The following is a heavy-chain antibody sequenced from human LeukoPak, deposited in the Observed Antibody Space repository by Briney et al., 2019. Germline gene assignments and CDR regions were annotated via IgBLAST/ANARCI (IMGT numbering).Heavy chain of an antibody. D-gene: IGHD2-8*01. CDR3: ARVPLNYYYYHMDV. CDR2: INHSGST. V-gene: IGHV4-34*01. Sequence: PSETLSLTCAVYGGSFSGYYWSWIRQPPGKGLEWIGEINHSGSTNYNPSLKSRVTISVDTSKNQFSLKLSSVTAADTAVYYCARVPLNYYYYHMDVWGKGTTVTVSS. J-gene: IGHJ6*03. CDR1: GGSFSGYY.